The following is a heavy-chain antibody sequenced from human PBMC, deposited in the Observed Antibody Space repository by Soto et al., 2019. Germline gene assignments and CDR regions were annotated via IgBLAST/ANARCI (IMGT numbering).Heavy chain of an antibody. Sequence: ASVKVSCKASGYTVTSYGISWVRQAPGQGLEWMGWISAYNGNTNYAQKLQGRVTMTTDPSTSTAYMELRSLRSEDTAVSYCESWEGEAARHNCFGPSAQGTPVTVSS. J-gene: IGHJ5*02. CDR3: ESWEGEAARHNCFGP. CDR1: GYTVTSYG. V-gene: IGHV1-18*01. D-gene: IGHD6-6*01. CDR2: ISAYNGNT.